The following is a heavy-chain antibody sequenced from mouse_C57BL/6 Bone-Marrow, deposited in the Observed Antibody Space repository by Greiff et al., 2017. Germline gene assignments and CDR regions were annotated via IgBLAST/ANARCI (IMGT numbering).Heavy chain of an antibody. J-gene: IGHJ2*01. D-gene: IGHD4-1*01. V-gene: IGHV14-4*01. CDR3: TTWEWDYYVDY. CDR1: GFNIKDDY. CDR2: IDPENGDT. Sequence: EVQLQQSGAELVRPGASVKLSCTASGFNIKDDYMHWVKQRPEQGLEWIGWIDPENGDTEYASKFQGKATITADTSSNTAYLHLSSLTSEDTAVYYCTTWEWDYYVDYWGQGTTLTVSS.